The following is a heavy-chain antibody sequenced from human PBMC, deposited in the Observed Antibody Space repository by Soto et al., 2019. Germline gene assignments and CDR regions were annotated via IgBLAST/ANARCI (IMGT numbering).Heavy chain of an antibody. CDR1: GGTFSSYA. CDR3: ARADIVVVPAAIHYYGMDV. Sequence: QVQLVQSGAEVKKPGSSVKVSCKASGGTFSSYAISWVRQAPGQGLEWMGGIIPIFGTANYAQKFQGRVTITADESTSTAYMELNSLRSEDTAVYYCARADIVVVPAAIHYYGMDVWGQGTTVTVSS. CDR2: IIPIFGTA. D-gene: IGHD2-2*02. V-gene: IGHV1-69*01. J-gene: IGHJ6*02.